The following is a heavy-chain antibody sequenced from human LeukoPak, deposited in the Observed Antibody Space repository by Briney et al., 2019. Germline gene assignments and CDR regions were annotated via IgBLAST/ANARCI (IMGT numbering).Heavy chain of an antibody. D-gene: IGHD2-2*01. CDR1: EYTFTGYY. V-gene: IGHV1-2*02. CDR3: ARGGRADIVVVPAARGFDYYYYMDV. J-gene: IGHJ6*03. Sequence: GASVKVSCKASEYTFTGYYMHWVRQAPGQGLEWMGWINPNSGGTNYAQKFQGRVTMTRDTSISTAYMELSRLRSDDTAVYYCARGGRADIVVVPAARGFDYYYYMDVWGKGTTVTVSS. CDR2: INPNSGGT.